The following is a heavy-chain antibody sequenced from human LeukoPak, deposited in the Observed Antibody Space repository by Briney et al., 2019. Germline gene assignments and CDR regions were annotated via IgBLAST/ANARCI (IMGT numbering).Heavy chain of an antibody. CDR2: IFYSGST. D-gene: IGHD6-19*01. CDR1: GGSISSSSFY. Sequence: SETLSLTCTVSGGSISSSSFYWGWIRQPPGKGLEWIGTIFYSGSTYYNPPLRSRVTMSVDTSKDQFSLRLSSVTAADTAVYYCARQGYISGQGFKNNWFDPWGQGSLVTVSS. CDR3: ARQGYISGQGFKNNWFDP. J-gene: IGHJ5*02. V-gene: IGHV4-39*01.